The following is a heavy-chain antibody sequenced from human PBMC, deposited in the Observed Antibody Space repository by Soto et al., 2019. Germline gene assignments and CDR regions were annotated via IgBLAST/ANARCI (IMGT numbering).Heavy chain of an antibody. CDR2: IKEDGSQK. V-gene: IGHV3-7*04. J-gene: IGHJ3*02. CDR3: ARGDYYDSSGPFSDAFDI. D-gene: IGHD3-22*01. CDR1: GFTFSRYW. Sequence: EVQLVESGGGLVQPGGSLRLSCAASGFTFSRYWMSWVRQAPGKGLEWVANIKEDGSQKWYVDSVKGRFTISRDNGKNSLYLQIHSLRAEDTAVYYCARGDYYDSSGPFSDAFDIWGQGTMVTVSS.